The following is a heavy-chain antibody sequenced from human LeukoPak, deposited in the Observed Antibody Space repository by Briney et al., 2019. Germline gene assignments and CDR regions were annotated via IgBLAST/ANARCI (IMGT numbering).Heavy chain of an antibody. CDR2: INQDGSQK. CDR3: TRNQNWASDI. V-gene: IGHV3-7*01. Sequence: GGSLRLSCAASGFTFSSYWMTWVRQSPGKGLERVASINQDGSQKYYVDSVKGRLTISRDNAKNSLFLQMNSLRVEDTAVYYCTRNQNWASDIWGQGTMVAVSS. D-gene: IGHD1-1*01. J-gene: IGHJ3*02. CDR1: GFTFSSYW.